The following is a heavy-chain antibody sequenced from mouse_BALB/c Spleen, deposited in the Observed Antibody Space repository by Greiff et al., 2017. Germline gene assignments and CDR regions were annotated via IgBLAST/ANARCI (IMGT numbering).Heavy chain of an antibody. J-gene: IGHJ2*01. CDR2: IDPANGNT. D-gene: IGHD1-1*01. CDR3: APITTGYFDY. Sequence: VQLKESGAELVKPGASVKLSCTASGFNIKDTYMHWVKQRPEQGLEWIGRIDPANGNTKYDPKFQGKATITADTSSNTAYLQLSSLTSEDTAVYYSAPITTGYFDYWGQGTTLTVSS. CDR1: GFNIKDTY. V-gene: IGHV14-3*02.